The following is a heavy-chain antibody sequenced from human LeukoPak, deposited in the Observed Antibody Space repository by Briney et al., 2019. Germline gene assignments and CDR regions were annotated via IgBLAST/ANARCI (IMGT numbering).Heavy chain of an antibody. J-gene: IGHJ3*02. CDR1: GGTFSSYA. Sequence: ASVKVSCKASGGTFSSYAISWVRQAPGQGLEWMGRIIPILGIANYAQKFQGRVTITADKSTSTAYMELSSLGSEDTAVYYCARSSIKGHYDPNDAFDIWGQGTMVTVSS. CDR2: IIPILGIA. CDR3: ARSSIKGHYDPNDAFDI. D-gene: IGHD3-22*01. V-gene: IGHV1-69*04.